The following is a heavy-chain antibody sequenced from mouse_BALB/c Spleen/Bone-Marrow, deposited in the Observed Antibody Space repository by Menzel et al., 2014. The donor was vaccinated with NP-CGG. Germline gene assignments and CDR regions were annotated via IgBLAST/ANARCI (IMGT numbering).Heavy chain of an antibody. D-gene: IGHD2-4*01. CDR1: GFNIKDTY. J-gene: IGHJ3*01. CDR3: ARGDYGWFAY. Sequence: VHVKQSGAELVKPGASVKLSCTASGFNIKDTYMHWVKQRPEQGLEWIGRIDPANGNTKYDPKFQGKATITADTSSNTAFLQLSSLTSEDTAVYYCARGDYGWFAYWGQGTLVTVSA. V-gene: IGHV14-3*02. CDR2: IDPANGNT.